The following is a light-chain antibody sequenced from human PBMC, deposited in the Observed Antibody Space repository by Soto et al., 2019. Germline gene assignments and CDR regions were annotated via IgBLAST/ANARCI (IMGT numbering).Light chain of an antibody. CDR3: QQSSNWPLT. Sequence: EIVVTQSPATLSWSPGVRATLSCRASQSVRSYLAWYQQKPGQAPRLLIYDASNRATGIPARCSGSGSGTXXXLTISRLEPEDVAVYYCQQSSNWPLTFGGGTKVEIK. CDR1: QSVRSY. CDR2: DAS. V-gene: IGKV3-11*01. J-gene: IGKJ4*01.